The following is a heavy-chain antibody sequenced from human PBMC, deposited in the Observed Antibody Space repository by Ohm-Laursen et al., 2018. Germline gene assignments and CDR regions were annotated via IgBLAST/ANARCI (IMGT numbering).Heavy chain of an antibody. CDR3: ARDSDYSNRAPLPN. V-gene: IGHV1-2*02. CDR2: INPNSAGT. CDR1: GYTFTGYY. J-gene: IGHJ4*02. Sequence: GASVKVSCKVSGYTFTGYYIHWVRQAPGQGLEWMGWINPNSAGTDYAQKFQGRVTMTRDTSINTAYMELSRLRSDDTAVYYCARDSDYSNRAPLPNWGQGTLVTVSS. D-gene: IGHD6-13*01.